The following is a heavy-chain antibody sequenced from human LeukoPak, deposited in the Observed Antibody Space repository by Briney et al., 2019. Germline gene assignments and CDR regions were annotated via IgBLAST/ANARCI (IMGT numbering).Heavy chain of an antibody. V-gene: IGHV4-59*10. CDR2: IYISGST. J-gene: IGHJ5*02. CDR1: DGSFSGYY. Sequence: PSETLSLTCAVYDGSFSGYYWSWIRQPAGKGLEWIGRIYISGSTNYNPSLKSRVTMSVDTSKNQFSLKLSSVTAADTAVYYCARNDWSNWFDPWGQGTLVTVSS. D-gene: IGHD3-9*01. CDR3: ARNDWSNWFDP.